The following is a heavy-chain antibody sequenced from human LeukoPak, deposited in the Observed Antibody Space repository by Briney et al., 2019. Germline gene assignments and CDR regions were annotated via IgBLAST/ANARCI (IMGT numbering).Heavy chain of an antibody. V-gene: IGHV3-7*01. CDR3: ARSSGWYHRGPDYYYYCMDV. J-gene: IGHJ6*03. CDR2: IKQEGREK. D-gene: IGHD6-19*01. Sequence: PGRCLRLSCAASRFTLSISGMGWVPRAPGRGLGWVANIKQEGREKTYVDSVKGRFTIYRDHAKNSLYMQMNSLRAEDTAVYYCARSSGWYHRGPDYYYYCMDVWSKGGTVTVS. CDR1: RFTLSISG.